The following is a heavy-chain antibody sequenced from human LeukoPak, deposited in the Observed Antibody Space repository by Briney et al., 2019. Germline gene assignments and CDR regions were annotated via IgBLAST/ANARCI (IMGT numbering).Heavy chain of an antibody. J-gene: IGHJ4*02. CDR2: INPNSGGT. V-gene: IGHV1-2*02. CDR3: ARASITILGVVSPLDY. CDR1: GYTFTGYF. D-gene: IGHD3-3*01. Sequence: ASVKVSCKASGYTFTGYFMHWVRQATGQGLEWMGWINPNSGGTNYAQKFQGRVTMTRDTSISTAYMELSRLTSDDTAVYYCARASITILGVVSPLDYWGQGTLVTVSS.